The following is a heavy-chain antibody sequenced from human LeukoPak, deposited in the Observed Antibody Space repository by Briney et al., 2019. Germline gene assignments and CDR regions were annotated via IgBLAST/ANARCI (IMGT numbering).Heavy chain of an antibody. J-gene: IGHJ4*02. Sequence: ASVKVSCKASGYTFTSYYMHWVRQAPGQGLEWMGIINPSGGRTNYAQKFQGRVTMARDTSTSTVYMELSSLRSEDTAVYYCARPAYCYDSNGYYEDGRFDYWGQGTLVTVSS. CDR3: ARPAYCYDSNGYYEDGRFDY. V-gene: IGHV1-46*03. CDR1: GYTFTSYY. CDR2: INPSGGRT. D-gene: IGHD3-22*01.